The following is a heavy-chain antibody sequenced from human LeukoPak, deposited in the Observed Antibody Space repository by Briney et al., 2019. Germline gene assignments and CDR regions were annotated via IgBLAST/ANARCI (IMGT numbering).Heavy chain of an antibody. CDR3: ARTLRGLDY. J-gene: IGHJ4*02. CDR1: GYSISSGYY. V-gene: IGHV4-61*01. Sequence: SETLSLTCTVSGYSISSGYYWGWIRQPPGKGLEWIGYIYYSGSTNYNPSLKSRVTISVDTSKNQLSLKLSSVTAADTAVYYCARTLRGLDYWGQGTLVTVSS. CDR2: IYYSGST.